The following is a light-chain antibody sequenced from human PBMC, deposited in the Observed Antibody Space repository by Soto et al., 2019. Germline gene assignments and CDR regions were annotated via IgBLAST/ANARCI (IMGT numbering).Light chain of an antibody. Sequence: QSALTQPPSVSGSPGQSVTISCTGTSSDVGSYNRLSWYQQPPGTAPKLIMYEVNTRPSGVPDRFSGSKSGSTASLTISGLQAEDEADYYCSSYAGSNNFVLFGGGTKLTVL. CDR1: SSDVGSYNR. J-gene: IGLJ2*01. CDR3: SSYAGSNNFVL. V-gene: IGLV2-18*02. CDR2: EVN.